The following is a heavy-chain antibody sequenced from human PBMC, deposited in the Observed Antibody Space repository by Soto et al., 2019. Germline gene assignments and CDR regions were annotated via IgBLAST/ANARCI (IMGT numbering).Heavy chain of an antibody. D-gene: IGHD6-25*01. J-gene: IGHJ4*02. CDR2: IYYSGTT. CDR3: ARGLGSGDY. CDR1: GGSTRNYF. Sequence: SETLSLTCTVSGGSTRNYFWSWIRQPPGKGLEWIGCIYYSGTTNYAHNFQGRVTITRDTSTSTVYMDLSSLRSEDTAVYYCARGLGSGDYWGRGTLVTVSS. V-gene: IGHV4-59*01.